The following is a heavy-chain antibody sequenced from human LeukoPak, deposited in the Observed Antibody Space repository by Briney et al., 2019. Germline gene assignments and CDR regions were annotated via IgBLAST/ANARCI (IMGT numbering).Heavy chain of an antibody. Sequence: GGSLRLSCAASGFTFSSCGMTWVRQAPGKGLEWVSGISGSGDNTWYADSVKGRFTISRDNSKKTLDLQMHSLRAEDTAVYYCAKASVWTMVRVVSYFDEWGQGIQVTVSS. CDR1: GFTFSSCG. CDR3: AKASVWTMVRVVSYFDE. D-gene: IGHD3-10*01. J-gene: IGHJ4*02. CDR2: ISGSGDNT. V-gene: IGHV3-23*01.